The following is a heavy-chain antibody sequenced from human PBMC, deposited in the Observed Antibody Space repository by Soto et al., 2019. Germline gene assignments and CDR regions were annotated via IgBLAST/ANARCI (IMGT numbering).Heavy chain of an antibody. V-gene: IGHV3-48*03. CDR2: ISSSGSTI. CDR3: ARIPVSSGWDRYFDY. CDR1: GFTFSSYE. Sequence: PGGSLRLSCAASGFTFSSYEMNWVRQAPGKGLEWVSYISSSGSTIYYADSVKGRFTISRDNAKNSLYLQMNSLRAEDTAVYYCARIPVSSGWDRYFDYWGQGTLVTVSS. D-gene: IGHD6-19*01. J-gene: IGHJ4*02.